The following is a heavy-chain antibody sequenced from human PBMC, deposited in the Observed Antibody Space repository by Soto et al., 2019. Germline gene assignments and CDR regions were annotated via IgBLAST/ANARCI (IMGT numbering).Heavy chain of an antibody. V-gene: IGHV1-46*01. CDR3: ASYYDYSSGYF. CDR2: INPTGGST. D-gene: IGHD3-22*01. J-gene: IGHJ4*02. Sequence: GASVKVSCKVSGYTFLKYYVHWVRQAPGQGLEWMGIINPTGGSTSYEQKFQGRVTMTRDTSTSTVYMELSSLRSEDTAVYYCASYYDYSSGYFWGQGTLVTVSS. CDR1: GYTFLKYY.